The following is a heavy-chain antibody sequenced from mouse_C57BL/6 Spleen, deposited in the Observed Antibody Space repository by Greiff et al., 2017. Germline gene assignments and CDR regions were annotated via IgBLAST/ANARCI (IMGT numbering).Heavy chain of an antibody. J-gene: IGHJ1*03. D-gene: IGHD4-1*01. CDR2: INPYNGGT. Sequence: EVQLQQSGPVLVKPGASVKMSCKASGYTFTDYYMNWVKQSHGKSLEWIGVINPYNGGTSYNQKFKGKATLTVDKSSSTAYMELNSLTSEDSAVYYCARDWDGGYFDVWGTGTTVTVSS. V-gene: IGHV1-19*01. CDR3: ARDWDGGYFDV. CDR1: GYTFTDYY.